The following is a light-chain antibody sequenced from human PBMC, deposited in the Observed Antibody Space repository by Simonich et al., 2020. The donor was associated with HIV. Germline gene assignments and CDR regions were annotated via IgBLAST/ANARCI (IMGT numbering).Light chain of an antibody. Sequence: DIVMTQSPLSLPVTSGEPASISCKSSQSLLHINAYNYFDWYLQKPGQSPQLLIFLGSNRASGVPDRFSGSGSGTDFTLTITSVEAEDVGVYYCMQALQTPWTFGQGTKVEIK. CDR1: QSLLHINAYNY. CDR2: LGS. V-gene: IGKV2-28*01. CDR3: MQALQTPWT. J-gene: IGKJ1*01.